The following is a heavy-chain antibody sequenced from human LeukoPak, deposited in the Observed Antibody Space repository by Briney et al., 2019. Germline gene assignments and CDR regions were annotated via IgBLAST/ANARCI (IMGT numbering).Heavy chain of an antibody. V-gene: IGHV4-59*01. CDR3: ASNYGSGSYPNGPIVGDYYMDV. CDR2: IYDSGST. D-gene: IGHD3-10*01. CDR1: GGSSSSYY. Sequence: SETLSLTCTVSGGSSSSYYWSWLRQPPGKGLEWIGYIYDSGSTNYNPSLKSRATISVDTSKNQFSLKLSYVTAADTAVYYCASNYGSGSYPNGPIVGDYYMDVWGKGTTVTVSS. J-gene: IGHJ6*03.